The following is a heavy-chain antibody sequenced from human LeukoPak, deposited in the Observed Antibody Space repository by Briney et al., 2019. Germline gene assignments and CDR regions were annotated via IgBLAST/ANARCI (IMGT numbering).Heavy chain of an antibody. V-gene: IGHV4-39*01. CDR3: ARLPTGYPNWVDP. J-gene: IGHJ5*02. D-gene: IGHD3-9*01. CDR2: FHSSGST. CDR1: GDSMTRSSYS. Sequence: PSETPSLTCTVSGDSMTRSSYSWGWIRQPPGKGLEWIGTFHSSGSTYYTPSLKSRVTISVDTSKNQFFLRLNTVTAADTAVYYCARLPTGYPNWVDPWGQGILVTVSS.